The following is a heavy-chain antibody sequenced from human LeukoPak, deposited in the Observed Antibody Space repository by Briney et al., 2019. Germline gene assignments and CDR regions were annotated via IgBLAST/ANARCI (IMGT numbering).Heavy chain of an antibody. V-gene: IGHV1-8*01. J-gene: IGHJ5*02. CDR3: ATFPTLGNWFDP. D-gene: IGHD7-27*01. CDR1: GYTFTTYD. CDR2: MNPNSGNT. Sequence: GASVKVSCKTSGYTFTTYDTNWVRQATGQGLEWMGWMNPNSGNTGYAQKFQGRVTMTRNTSISTAYMELSSLRSEDTALYYCATFPTLGNWFDPWGQGTMVTVSS.